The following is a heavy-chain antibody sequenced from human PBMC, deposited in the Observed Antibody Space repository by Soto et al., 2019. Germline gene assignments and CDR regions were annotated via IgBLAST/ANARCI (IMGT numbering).Heavy chain of an antibody. CDR2: ISSSGSTI. CDR1: GFTFSDYY. V-gene: IGHV3-11*01. D-gene: IGHD3-16*01. J-gene: IGHJ6*02. CDR3: ARITSTGYGMDV. Sequence: LRLSCAASGFTFSDYYMTWIRQAPGKGLEWVSYISSSGSTIYYADSVKGRFSISSDNAKNSLYLQMNSLRAEDTAVYYCARITSTGYGMDVWGQGTTVTVSS.